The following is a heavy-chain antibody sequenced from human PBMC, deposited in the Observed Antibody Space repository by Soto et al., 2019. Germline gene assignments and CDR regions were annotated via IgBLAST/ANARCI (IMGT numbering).Heavy chain of an antibody. J-gene: IGHJ4*02. D-gene: IGHD2-21*01. CDR2: IKPDGSEK. CDR1: GFTFSICW. Sequence: EVQLVESGGGLVQPGGSLRLSCAASGFTFSICWMSWVRQAPGKGLEWVANIKPDGSEKLYVDSVKGGFTISRDNAENSLYLQMNSLRAEDTAVYYCARGDSGHWEFGGQGTLVTVSS. CDR3: ARGDSGHWEF. V-gene: IGHV3-7*03.